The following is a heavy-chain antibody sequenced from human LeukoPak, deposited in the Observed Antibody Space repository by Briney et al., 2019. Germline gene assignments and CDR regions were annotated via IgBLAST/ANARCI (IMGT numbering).Heavy chain of an antibody. Sequence: PGRSLRLSCTASGFTFGDYAMSWGRQAPGKGLEWVGFIGSKAYGVTTEYAASVKGRFTNSRDDSKSIAYLLTNSLKTEDTAVYYCTRGLDTAMAYYYYYMDVWGRGTTVTVSS. CDR1: GFTFGDYA. CDR3: TRGLDTAMAYYYYYMDV. V-gene: IGHV3-49*04. J-gene: IGHJ6*03. CDR2: IGSKAYGVTT. D-gene: IGHD5-18*01.